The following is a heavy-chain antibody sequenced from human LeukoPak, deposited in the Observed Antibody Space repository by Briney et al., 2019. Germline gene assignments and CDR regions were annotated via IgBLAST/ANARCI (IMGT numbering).Heavy chain of an antibody. D-gene: IGHD3-3*01. V-gene: IGHV3-21*01. CDR3: ARDGPYSDSWSGPFPFDM. Sequence: GGSLRLSCEASGFTFSTYFMNWVRQAPGKGLEWVSSISTMSTYTHYADSVKGRFTISRDNAKISLYLEMNSLRAEDTAVYYCARDGPYSDSWSGPFPFDMWGQGTMVTVSS. CDR1: GFTFSTYF. J-gene: IGHJ3*02. CDR2: ISTMSTYT.